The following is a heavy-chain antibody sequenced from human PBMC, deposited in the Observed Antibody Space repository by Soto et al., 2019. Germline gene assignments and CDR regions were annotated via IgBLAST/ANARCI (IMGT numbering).Heavy chain of an antibody. J-gene: IGHJ4*02. CDR1: GFTVSSNY. CDR3: ARDPTSYSRSTGDY. Sequence: GGSLRLSCAASGFTVSSNYMSWVRQAPGKGLEWVSVIYSGGSTYYADSVKGRFTISRHNSKNTLYLQMNSLRAEDTAVYYCARDPTSYSRSTGDYWGQGTLVTVSS. D-gene: IGHD6-6*01. CDR2: IYSGGST. V-gene: IGHV3-53*04.